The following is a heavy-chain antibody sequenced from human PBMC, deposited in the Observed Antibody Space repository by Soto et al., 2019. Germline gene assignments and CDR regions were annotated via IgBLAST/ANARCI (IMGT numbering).Heavy chain of an antibody. CDR3: APCTLHDYGDYDPGTSHVFDS. Sequence: QITLKESGPSPVKPTQTLTVTCTFSGFSLSNSGVGVAWIRQPPGKALEWLALIYGDNDKRYSPSLKTRLTITKDTSKNQVVLTMTNIDPVDTATYYCAPCTLHDYGDYDPGTSHVFDSWGQGTLVTVSS. V-gene: IGHV2-5*02. J-gene: IGHJ4*02. CDR2: IYGDNDK. D-gene: IGHD4-17*01. CDR1: GFSLSNSGVG.